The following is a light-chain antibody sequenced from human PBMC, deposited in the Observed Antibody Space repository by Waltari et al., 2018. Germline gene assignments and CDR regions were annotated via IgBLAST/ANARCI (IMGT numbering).Light chain of an antibody. Sequence: QSALTQPASVSGSPGQSITISCTGTSSDVGGYNYVSWYQQHPGKAPKLMIYEVSNRASAVSNRFSGAKSGNTASLTISGLQAEDEADYYCSSYTSSSTYVVFGGGTKLTVL. J-gene: IGLJ2*01. V-gene: IGLV2-14*01. CDR3: SSYTSSSTYVV. CDR1: SSDVGGYNY. CDR2: EVS.